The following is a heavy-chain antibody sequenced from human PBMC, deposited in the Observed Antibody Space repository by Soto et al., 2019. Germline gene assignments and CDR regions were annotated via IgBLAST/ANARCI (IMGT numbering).Heavy chain of an antibody. CDR2: IYSGGST. D-gene: IGHD3-22*01. V-gene: IGHV3-53*01. CDR1: GFTVSSNY. Sequence: GGSLRLSCAASGFTVSSNYMSWVRLAPGKGLEWVSVIYSGGSTYYADSVKGRFTISRDNSKNTLYLQMNSLRAEDTAVYYCARDRGAXSGYYSIWGYYYYGMDVWGQGTTVTVSS. CDR3: ARDRGAXSGYYSIWGYYYYGMDV. J-gene: IGHJ6*02.